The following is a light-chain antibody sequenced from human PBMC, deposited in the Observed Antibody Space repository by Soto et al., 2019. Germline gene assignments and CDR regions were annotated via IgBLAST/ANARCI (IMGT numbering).Light chain of an antibody. V-gene: IGKV1-39*01. CDR2: GAS. CDR1: QGISSY. Sequence: NQVTQSAVFLSAYVRDRVTITCRASQGISSYLGWYQQKPGKAPKLLIYGASTLQGGVPSRFSGSGSATDFTLTISCLQHEDFATYYCQETYGTPPTFGQGTKVDIK. J-gene: IGKJ1*01. CDR3: QETYGTPPT.